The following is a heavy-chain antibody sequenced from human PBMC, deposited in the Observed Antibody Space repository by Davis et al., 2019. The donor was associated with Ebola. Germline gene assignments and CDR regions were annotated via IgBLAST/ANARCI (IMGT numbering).Heavy chain of an antibody. J-gene: IGHJ4*02. Sequence: GESLKISCAASGFTFSSYAMSWVRQAPGKGLEWVSAISSNGGSTYYADSVKGRFTISRDNSKNTLYLQMSSLRAEDTAVYYCVGAVAGTGFDYWGQGTLVTVSS. CDR1: GFTFSSYA. V-gene: IGHV3-64D*06. D-gene: IGHD6-19*01. CDR3: VGAVAGTGFDY. CDR2: ISSNGGST.